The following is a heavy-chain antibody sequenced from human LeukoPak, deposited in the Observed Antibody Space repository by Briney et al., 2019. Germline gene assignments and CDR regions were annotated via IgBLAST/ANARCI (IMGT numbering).Heavy chain of an antibody. V-gene: IGHV1-46*01. D-gene: IGHD3-10*01. CDR2: INPSGGST. Sequence: ASVTVSCKASGYTVTSYYMHWVRQAPGRGLEWMGIINPSGGSTCYAPKFQCRVTMPRDTSTSTVYMELSSLRSEDTAVYYCAREWDYYGSGRLSHRFDYWGQGTLVTVSS. CDR3: AREWDYYGSGRLSHRFDY. J-gene: IGHJ4*02. CDR1: GYTVTSYY.